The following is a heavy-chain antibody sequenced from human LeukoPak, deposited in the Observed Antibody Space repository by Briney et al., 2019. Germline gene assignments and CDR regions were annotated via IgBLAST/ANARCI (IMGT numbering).Heavy chain of an antibody. V-gene: IGHV3-48*04. CDR1: GFTFNTYT. Sequence: GGSLRLSCAASGFTFNTYTMNWVRQTPGKGLEWISDISTSSSTVHYADSVKGRFTISRGNAKNSLYLQMNSLRAEDTAVYYCARVIGKFPRAPLDYWGQGTLVTVSS. J-gene: IGHJ4*02. CDR2: ISTSSSTV. CDR3: ARVIGKFPRAPLDY. D-gene: IGHD2-21*01.